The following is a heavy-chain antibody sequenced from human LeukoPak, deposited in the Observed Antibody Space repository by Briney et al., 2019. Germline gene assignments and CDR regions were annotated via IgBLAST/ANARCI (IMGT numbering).Heavy chain of an antibody. CDR1: GASISGYH. CDR2: IYPSGS. D-gene: IGHD3-22*01. Sequence: PSETLSLTCTVSGASISGYHWSWIRQPAGKGLQWIGRIYPSGSDYNPSLKSRVTISVDKSKNRFPLKLRSVTAADTAVYYCAGVPWHYDTSGYYLNAFDIWGQGTVVTVSS. CDR3: AGVPWHYDTSGYYLNAFDI. J-gene: IGHJ3*02. V-gene: IGHV4-4*07.